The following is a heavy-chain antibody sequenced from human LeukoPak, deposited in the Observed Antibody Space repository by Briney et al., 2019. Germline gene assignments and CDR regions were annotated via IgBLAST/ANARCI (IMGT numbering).Heavy chain of an antibody. CDR2: IIPILGIA. V-gene: IGHV1-69*04. CDR3: ARGNYDFWSGKSVGPFDY. CDR1: GGTFSSYA. D-gene: IGHD3-3*01. Sequence: SVKVSCKASGGTFSSYAISWVRQAPGQGLEWMGRIIPILGIANYAQKFQGRVTITTDESTSTAYMELSSLRSEDTAVYYCARGNYDFWSGKSVGPFDYWGQGTLVTVSS. J-gene: IGHJ4*02.